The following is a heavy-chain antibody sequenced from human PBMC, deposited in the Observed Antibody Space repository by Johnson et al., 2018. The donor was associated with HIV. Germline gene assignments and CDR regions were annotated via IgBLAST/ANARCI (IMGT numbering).Heavy chain of an antibody. CDR3: ARDLRRYDHDYGGFDI. Sequence: QVQLVESGGGVVQPGRSLRLSCAASGFTFSSYAMHWVRQAPGKGLEWVAVISYDGSNKYYADSVKGRFTISRDNSKNTLYLQMNSLRAEDTAVYYCARDLRRYDHDYGGFDIWGQGTMVTVYS. J-gene: IGHJ3*02. V-gene: IGHV3-30*04. CDR1: GFTFSSYA. D-gene: IGHD4-23*01. CDR2: ISYDGSNK.